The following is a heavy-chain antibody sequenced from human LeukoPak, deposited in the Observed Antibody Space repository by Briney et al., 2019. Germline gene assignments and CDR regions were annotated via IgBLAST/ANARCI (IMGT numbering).Heavy chain of an antibody. CDR2: IYPGDSDT. V-gene: IGHV5-51*01. CDR1: GYSFTSYW. CDR3: ARRASYYDSSGYRDDAFDI. Sequence: GESLKISCKGSGYSFTSYWIAWVRQMPGKGLEWMGVIYPGDSDTRYSPSFQGQVTISADKSISTAYLQWSSLQASDTAMYYCARRASYYDSSGYRDDAFDIWGQGTMVTVSS. J-gene: IGHJ3*02. D-gene: IGHD3-22*01.